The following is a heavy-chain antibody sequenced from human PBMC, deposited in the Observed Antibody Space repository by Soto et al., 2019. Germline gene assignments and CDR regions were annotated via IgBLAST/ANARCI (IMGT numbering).Heavy chain of an antibody. CDR3: ARGMGAVAGTYSGY. J-gene: IGHJ4*02. CDR1: GYTFTSYC. Sequence: ASVKVSCKASGYTFTSYCISWVRHAPGQGLEWMGWISAYNGNTNYAQKLQGRVTMTTDTSTSTAYMELRSLRSDDAAVYYCARGMGAVAGTYSGYWGQGTLVTVSS. V-gene: IGHV1-18*01. CDR2: ISAYNGNT. D-gene: IGHD6-19*01.